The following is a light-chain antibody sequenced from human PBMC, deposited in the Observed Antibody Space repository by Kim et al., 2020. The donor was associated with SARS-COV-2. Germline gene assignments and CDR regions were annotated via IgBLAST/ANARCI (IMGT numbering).Light chain of an antibody. CDR3: QNYNTRPFT. V-gene: IGKV3-15*01. Sequence: EIVKTQSVATLSMSPGERSTLSCRASQSVSTNLAWYQQKPGQAPRLLIYGASTRATGIPARFSDSGSGTELTLTISSLQSEDLAVYYCQNYNTRPFTFGAETKVD. J-gene: IGKJ3*01. CDR1: QSVSTN. CDR2: GAS.